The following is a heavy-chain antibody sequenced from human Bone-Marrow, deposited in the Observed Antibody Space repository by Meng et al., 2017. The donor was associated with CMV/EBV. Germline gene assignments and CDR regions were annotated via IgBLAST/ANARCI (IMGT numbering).Heavy chain of an antibody. J-gene: IGHJ4*02. V-gene: IGHV3-30*03. Sequence: LSLTCAASGFTFSSYSMNWVRQAPGKGLEWVAAISYDGSNKYYADSVKGRFTISRDNSKNTLYLQMNSLRAEDTAVYYCLSPSNDYWGQGTLVTVSS. CDR1: GFTFSSYS. CDR3: LSPSNDY. CDR2: ISYDGSNK.